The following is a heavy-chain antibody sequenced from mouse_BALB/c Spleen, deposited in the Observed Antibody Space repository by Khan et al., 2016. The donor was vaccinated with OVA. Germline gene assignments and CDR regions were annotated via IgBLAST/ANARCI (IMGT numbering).Heavy chain of an antibody. CDR1: GFSLTSYG. D-gene: IGHD2-4*01. CDR3: ARNYDYDEGLAY. CDR2: IWSGGST. J-gene: IGHJ3*01. V-gene: IGHV2-2*02. Sequence: QVQLKESGPGLVQPSQSLSITCTVSGFSLTSYGVHWVRQSPGKGLEWLGVIWSGGSTDYNEAFISRLSISTDNSKSQVFFQMNSMQGNDTAIYYCARNYDYDEGLAYWGQGTLVTVSA.